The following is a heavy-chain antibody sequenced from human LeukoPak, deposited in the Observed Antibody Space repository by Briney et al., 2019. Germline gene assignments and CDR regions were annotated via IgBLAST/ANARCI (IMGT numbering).Heavy chain of an antibody. V-gene: IGHV4-4*02. CDR3: TREGGFDRPPDY. J-gene: IGHJ4*02. CDR2: GHLDGRT. Sequence: SSETVSLTCGVSGGSITSTNWCTGVRQPPGKGLEWIGEGHLDGRTNYNPSLESRLTISVDQSENNISLRLTSVTAADTAVYYCTREGGFDRPPDYSGQGTLVTVSS. CDR1: GGSITSTNW. D-gene: IGHD3-9*01.